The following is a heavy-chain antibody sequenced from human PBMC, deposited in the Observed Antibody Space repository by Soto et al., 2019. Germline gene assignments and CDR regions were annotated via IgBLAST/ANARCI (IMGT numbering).Heavy chain of an antibody. CDR3: ARSVAVPGAHIDY. CDR2: VYYTGST. V-gene: IGHV4-59*01. Sequence: SETLSLTCAVYGGSFSGYYWSWIRQSPGKGLEWLGYVYYTGSTNYSPSLRSRVSISVDTSKNEFSLRLSSVTAADTAVYFCARSVAVPGAHIDYWGQGTQVTVSS. CDR1: GGSFSGYY. J-gene: IGHJ4*02. D-gene: IGHD6-19*01.